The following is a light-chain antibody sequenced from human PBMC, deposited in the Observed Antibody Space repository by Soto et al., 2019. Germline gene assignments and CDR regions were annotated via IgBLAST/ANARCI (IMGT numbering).Light chain of an antibody. Sequence: QAEVTQPPSASGTPGQRVTISCSGSSSNIGSNTVNWYQQVPGTAPKLLIYSNNQRPSGVPDRFSGSKSGTSASLAISGLQSEDEADYYCATWDDSLNGVVFGGGTKVTVL. CDR2: SNN. V-gene: IGLV1-44*01. CDR1: SSNIGSNT. CDR3: ATWDDSLNGVV. J-gene: IGLJ2*01.